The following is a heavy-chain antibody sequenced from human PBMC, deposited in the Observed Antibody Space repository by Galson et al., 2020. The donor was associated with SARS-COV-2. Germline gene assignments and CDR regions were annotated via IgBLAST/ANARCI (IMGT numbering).Heavy chain of an antibody. Sequence: SQASETLSLTCAVYGGTLSASYWSWLRQPPGKGLEWIGEVNHRGTTNYNPALKSRVTISVDRSKSQVSLNLKSVTAADTAVYYCASFVYADWGQGTPVTVSS. J-gene: IGHJ4*02. V-gene: IGHV4-34*08. CDR3: ASFVYAD. CDR1: GGTLSASY. CDR2: VNHRGTT. D-gene: IGHD1-20*01.